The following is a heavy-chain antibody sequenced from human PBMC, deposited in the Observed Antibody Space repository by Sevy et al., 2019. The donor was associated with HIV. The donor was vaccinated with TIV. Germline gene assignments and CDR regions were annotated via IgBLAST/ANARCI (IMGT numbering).Heavy chain of an antibody. Sequence: GESLKISCKGSGYDFTSNWIGWVRQTPGKGLEWMGIIYPGDSETKYSPSQGQVTISADKSINTAYLQWSSLKASDTAMYYSARMPVAAAGLYYFAYWGQGTLVTVSS. J-gene: IGHJ4*02. CDR3: ARMPVAAAGLYYFAY. V-gene: IGHV5-51*01. CDR1: GYDFTSNW. D-gene: IGHD6-25*01. CDR2: IYPGDSET.